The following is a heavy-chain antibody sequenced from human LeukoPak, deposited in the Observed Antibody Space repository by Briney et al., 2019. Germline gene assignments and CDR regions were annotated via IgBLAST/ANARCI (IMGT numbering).Heavy chain of an antibody. CDR2: ISGSGENT. V-gene: IGHV3-23*01. CDR1: GFTFSSYA. J-gene: IGHJ4*02. CDR3: AKSYCSSTSCYYNV. D-gene: IGHD2-2*01. Sequence: GGSLRLSCAASGFTFSSYAMSWVRQAPGKGLEWVSAISGSGENTNYADSVRGRFTISRDNSKNTLYLQMNSLRAEDTAVYYCAKSYCSSTSCYYNVWGQGTLVTVSS.